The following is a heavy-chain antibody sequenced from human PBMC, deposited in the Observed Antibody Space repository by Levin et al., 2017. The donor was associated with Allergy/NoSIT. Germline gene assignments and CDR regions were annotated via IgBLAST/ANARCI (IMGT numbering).Heavy chain of an antibody. J-gene: IGHJ3*02. CDR3: ARDLGDCSGGSCWGAFDI. V-gene: IGHV3-53*01. CDR1: GFTVSSNY. Sequence: GESLKISCAASGFTVSSNYMSWVRQAPGKGLEWVSVIYSGGSTYYADSVKGRFTISRDNSKNTLYLQMNSLRAEDTAVYYCARDLGDCSGGSCWGAFDIWGQGTMVTVSS. D-gene: IGHD2-15*01. CDR2: IYSGGST.